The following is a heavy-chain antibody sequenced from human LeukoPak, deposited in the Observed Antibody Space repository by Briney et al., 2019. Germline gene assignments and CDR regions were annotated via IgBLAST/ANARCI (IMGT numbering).Heavy chain of an antibody. V-gene: IGHV4-59*01. CDR1: GCSISSYY. J-gene: IGHJ3*02. D-gene: IGHD3-22*01. CDR3: ARGYYYDSSGYPDAFDI. Sequence: WEALALPCYASGCSISSYYWRYIRQPQGKGLEWVGNTYYSGSTNYNPSLKSRVTISVDTSKNQFSLKLSSVTAADTAVYYCARGYYYDSSGYPDAFDIRGQGTMVTVSS. CDR2: TYYSGST.